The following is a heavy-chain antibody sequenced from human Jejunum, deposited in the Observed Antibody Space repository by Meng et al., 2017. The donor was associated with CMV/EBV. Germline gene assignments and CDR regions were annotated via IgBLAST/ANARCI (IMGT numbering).Heavy chain of an antibody. J-gene: IGHJ5*02. V-gene: IGHV3-73*01. Sequence: SDYPIHWVRQAPGKGLEWVGRIRSKTYSSATAYAASVKGRFIISRDDSKNTAYLQMNSLKTEDTAVYYCTRHSIVVVPAAGFDPWGQGTRVTVSS. CDR1: SDYP. D-gene: IGHD2-2*01. CDR2: IRSKTYSSAT. CDR3: TRHSIVVVPAAGFDP.